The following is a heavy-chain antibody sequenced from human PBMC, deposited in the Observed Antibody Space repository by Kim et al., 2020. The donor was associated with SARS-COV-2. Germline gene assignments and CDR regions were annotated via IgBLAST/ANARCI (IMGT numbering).Heavy chain of an antibody. D-gene: IGHD4-17*01. CDR1: GFTFSSYA. CDR3: ARGGPSLRYSYFGMDV. Sequence: GGSLRLSCAASGFTFSSYAMHWVRQAPGKGLEWVAVISYDGSNKYYADSVKGRFTISTDNSTNTLYLQMNSLRAAATAVYYCARGGPSLRYSYFGMDVWG. J-gene: IGHJ6*01. CDR2: ISYDGSNK. V-gene: IGHV3-30*04.